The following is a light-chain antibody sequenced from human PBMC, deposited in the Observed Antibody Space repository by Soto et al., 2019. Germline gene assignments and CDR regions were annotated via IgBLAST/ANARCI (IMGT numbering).Light chain of an antibody. CDR1: ISDIGGYNF. CDR2: DVN. Sequence: QSALTQPASVSGSPGQSITISCTGTISDIGGYNFISWYQHHPGKAPKLVIYDVNNRPSGISYRFSGSKSGNTASLTISGLQAEDEAYYYCASYTRTTTLVFGGGTKLTVL. V-gene: IGLV2-14*01. CDR3: ASYTRTTTLV. J-gene: IGLJ2*01.